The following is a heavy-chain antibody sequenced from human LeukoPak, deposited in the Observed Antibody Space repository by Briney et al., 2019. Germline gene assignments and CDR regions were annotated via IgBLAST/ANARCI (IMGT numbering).Heavy chain of an antibody. Sequence: SETLSLTCAVSGGSISSYYWSWIRQPPGKGLEWIGYIYYSGGTNYNPSLKSRVTISVDTSKNQFSLKLSSVTAADTAVYYCAGVVVNWFDPWGQGTLVTVSS. V-gene: IGHV4-59*08. D-gene: IGHD2-15*01. CDR1: GGSISSYY. CDR2: IYYSGGT. CDR3: AGVVVNWFDP. J-gene: IGHJ5*02.